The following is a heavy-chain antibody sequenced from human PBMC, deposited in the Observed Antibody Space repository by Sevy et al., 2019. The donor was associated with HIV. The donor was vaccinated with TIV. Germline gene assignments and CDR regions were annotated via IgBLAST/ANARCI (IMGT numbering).Heavy chain of an antibody. CDR2: ISVYNDDT. D-gene: IGHD2-15*01. J-gene: IGHJ4*02. CDR3: ARDRGGSVLEVAAVLDY. CDR1: GYTFNSYG. Sequence: ASVKVSCKASGYTFNSYGISWVRQAPGQGLEWMGWISVYNDDTNYAQKLQGRLTMTTDTSMSTAYMELRSLRSDDTAVYYCARDRGGSVLEVAAVLDYWGQGTLVTVSS. V-gene: IGHV1-18*01.